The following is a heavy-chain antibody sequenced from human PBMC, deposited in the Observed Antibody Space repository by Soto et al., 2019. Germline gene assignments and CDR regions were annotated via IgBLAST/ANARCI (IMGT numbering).Heavy chain of an antibody. J-gene: IGHJ5*02. Sequence: QVQLQESGPGLVRPSETLSLTCTVSGDSITSNYWSWIRQSPGQGLEWIGYFHYSLATNYNPSLRRRDSIPVDKPKNHVFLKMTSVTAPATSMYECAKSEEGGFDPGGHGILVTVSS. CDR1: GDSITSNY. CDR2: FHYSLAT. V-gene: IGHV4-59*01. D-gene: IGHD3-16*01. CDR3: AKSEEGGFDP.